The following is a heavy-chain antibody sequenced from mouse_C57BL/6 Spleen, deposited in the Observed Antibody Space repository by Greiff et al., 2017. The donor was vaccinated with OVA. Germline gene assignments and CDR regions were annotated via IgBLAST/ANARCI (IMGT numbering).Heavy chain of an antibody. CDR1: GFNIKDYY. V-gene: IGHV14-1*01. CDR2: IDPEDGDT. J-gene: IGHJ3*01. Sequence: VQLQQSGAELVRPGASVKLSCTASGFNIKDYYMHWVKQRPEQGLEWIGRIDPEDGDTEYAPKFQGKATMTADTSSNTAYLQLSSLTSEDTAVYYCTTPYYYGVASGAYWGQGTLVTVSA. D-gene: IGHD1-1*01. CDR3: TTPYYYGVASGAY.